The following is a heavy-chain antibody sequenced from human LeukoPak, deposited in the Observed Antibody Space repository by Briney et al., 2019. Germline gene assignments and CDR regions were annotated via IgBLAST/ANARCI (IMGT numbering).Heavy chain of an antibody. V-gene: IGHV1-18*01. Sequence: ASVKVSCKASGYTFTSYGISWVRQAPGQGLEWMGWISAYNGNTNYAQKLQGRVTMTTDTYTSTAYMELRSLRSDDSALYYCARGGDGYNSLFHSFDLWGHGTMVTVSS. CDR2: ISAYNGNT. CDR3: ARGGDGYNSLFHSFDL. J-gene: IGHJ3*01. CDR1: GYTFTSYG. D-gene: IGHD5-24*01.